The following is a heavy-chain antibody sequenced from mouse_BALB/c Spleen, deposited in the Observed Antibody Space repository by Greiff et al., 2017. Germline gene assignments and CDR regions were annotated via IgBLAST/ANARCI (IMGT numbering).Heavy chain of an antibody. V-gene: IGHV1-54*03. J-gene: IGHJ3*01. CDR3: ARSKRSTWFAY. CDR2: INPGSGGT. CDR1: GYAFTNYL. Sequence: QVQLQQSGAELVRPGTSVKVSCKASGYAFTNYLIEWVKQRPGQGLEWIGVINPGSGGTNYNEKFKGEATLTADKSSSTAYMQLSSLTSDDSAVYFCARSKRSTWFAYWGQGTLVTVSA.